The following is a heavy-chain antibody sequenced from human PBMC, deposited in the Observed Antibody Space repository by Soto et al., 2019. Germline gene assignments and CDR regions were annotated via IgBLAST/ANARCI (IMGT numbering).Heavy chain of an antibody. Sequence: EVQLLESGGGLVQPGGSLRLSCAASGFMFSSYVMNWVRQAPGKGLEWVSSITDNGGSTYYADSVKGRFTISRDNSKNTLYLQMNSLRADDTAVYYCARGPIVVLQAAWFDPWGQGTLVTVSS. CDR3: ARGPIVVLQAAWFDP. V-gene: IGHV3-23*01. CDR2: ITDNGGST. D-gene: IGHD2-2*01. J-gene: IGHJ5*02. CDR1: GFMFSSYV.